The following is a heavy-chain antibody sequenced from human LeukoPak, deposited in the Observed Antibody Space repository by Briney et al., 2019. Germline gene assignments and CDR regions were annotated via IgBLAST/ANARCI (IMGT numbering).Heavy chain of an antibody. J-gene: IGHJ4*02. D-gene: IGHD6-13*01. CDR3: ARTGYSVSSTLF. CDR2: INSDGSST. V-gene: IGHV3-74*01. CDR1: GFTFNTYW. Sequence: GGSLRLSCAASGFTFNTYWMHWVRQAPGKGLVWVSRINSDGSSTSYADSVKGRFTISRDNAKNTLYLQMNSLRAEDTAVYYCARTGYSVSSTLFWGQGTLVTVSS.